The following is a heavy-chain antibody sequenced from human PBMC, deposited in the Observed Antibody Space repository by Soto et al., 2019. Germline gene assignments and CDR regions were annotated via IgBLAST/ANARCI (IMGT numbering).Heavy chain of an antibody. D-gene: IGHD3-3*01. CDR2: ISAYNGNT. Sequence: QVQLVQSGAEVKKPGASVKVSCKASGYTFTSYGISWVRQAPGQGLEWMGWISAYNGNTNYAQKLQGRVTMTTDTPTSTAYMELRSLRSDDTAVYYCARDLSERITIFGVVIKRGDYYCGMDVWGQGTTVTVSS. J-gene: IGHJ6*02. CDR1: GYTFTSYG. V-gene: IGHV1-18*01. CDR3: ARDLSERITIFGVVIKRGDYYCGMDV.